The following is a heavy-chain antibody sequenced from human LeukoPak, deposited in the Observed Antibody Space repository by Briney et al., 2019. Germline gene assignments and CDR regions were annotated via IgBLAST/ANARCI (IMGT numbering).Heavy chain of an antibody. CDR1: GGSISSYY. J-gene: IGHJ4*02. V-gene: IGHV4-4*07. D-gene: IGHD6-13*01. CDR3: ARDRAGPFHY. Sequence: SESLSLTCTVSGGSISSYYGSWIRQPAGKGLEWIGRIYTSGSTNYHPSLKSRVTMSVDTSKTQFSLKLSSVTAADTAVYYCARDRAGPFHYWGQGTLVTVSS. CDR2: IYTSGST.